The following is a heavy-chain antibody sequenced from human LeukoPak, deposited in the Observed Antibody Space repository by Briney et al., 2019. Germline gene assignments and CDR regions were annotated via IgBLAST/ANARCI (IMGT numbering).Heavy chain of an antibody. V-gene: IGHV1-46*02. J-gene: IGHJ6*02. D-gene: IGHD5-18*01. CDR2: INPNDGST. CDR3: ARVMHWDTVMARGRGMDA. CDR1: GYVFNRYY. Sequence: GASVKVSCKTSGYVFNRYYMHWVRQAPGQALEWLGIINPNDGSTGYAQKVQARVTMTTDTSTSTAYMELRSLRSDDTAVYYCARVMHWDTVMARGRGMDAWGQGTTVTVSS.